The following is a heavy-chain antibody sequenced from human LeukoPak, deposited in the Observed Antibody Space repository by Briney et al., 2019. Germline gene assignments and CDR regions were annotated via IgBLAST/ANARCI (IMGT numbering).Heavy chain of an antibody. V-gene: IGHV3-30-3*01. J-gene: IGHJ4*02. CDR2: ISYDGSNK. CDR3: ARDSSMVRGVITLDY. D-gene: IGHD3-10*01. CDR1: GFTFSSYA. Sequence: GGSLRLSCAASGFTFSSYAMRWVRQAPGKGLEWVAVISYDGSNKYYADSVKGRFTISRDNSKNTLYLQMNSLRAEDTAVYYCARDSSMVRGVITLDYWGQGTLVTVSS.